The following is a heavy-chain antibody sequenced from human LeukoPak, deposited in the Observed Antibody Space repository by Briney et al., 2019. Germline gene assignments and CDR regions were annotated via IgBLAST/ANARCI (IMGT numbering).Heavy chain of an antibody. D-gene: IGHD5-24*01. J-gene: IGHJ4*02. CDR3: ARSRSENGYNFYFDS. Sequence: ASVKVSCKASGYTFTGYYMHWVRQAPGQGLEWMGWINPNRGGTNYAQKFQGRVTMTRDTSISTAYMELRRLRSDDTAVYYCARSRSENGYNFYFDSWGLGTPVTVSS. CDR1: GYTFTGYY. V-gene: IGHV1-2*02. CDR2: INPNRGGT.